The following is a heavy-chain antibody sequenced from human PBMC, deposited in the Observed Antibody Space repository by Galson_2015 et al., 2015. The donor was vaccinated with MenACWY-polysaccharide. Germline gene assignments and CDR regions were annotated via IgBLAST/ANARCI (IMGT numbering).Heavy chain of an antibody. CDR3: AKSGGDGVTVFATVPTAPES. V-gene: IGHV3-23*01. CDR1: GFTFRSYP. D-gene: IGHD2-21*01. J-gene: IGHJ4*02. CDR2: ISGSGNSA. Sequence: SLRLSCAGSGFTFRSYPMNWVRQTPGKGLEWVSGISGSGNSAFYADSVRGRFTISRDNSKNTLYLQMNSLRADDTALYYCAKSGGDGVTVFATVPTAPESWGQGTLVTVSS.